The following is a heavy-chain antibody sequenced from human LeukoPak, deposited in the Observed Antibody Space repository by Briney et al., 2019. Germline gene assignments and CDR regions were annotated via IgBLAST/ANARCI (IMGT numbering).Heavy chain of an antibody. D-gene: IGHD6-6*01. CDR2: IYHSGST. CDR1: GYSISSGYY. V-gene: IGHV4-38-2*02. CDR3: AREPVYSSSDHFDY. Sequence: PSETLSLTCTVSGYSISSGYYWGWIRQPPGKGLEWIGSIYHSGSTYYNPSLKSRVTISVDTSKNQFSLKLSSVTAADTAVYYCAREPVYSSSDHFDYWGQGTLVTVSS. J-gene: IGHJ4*02.